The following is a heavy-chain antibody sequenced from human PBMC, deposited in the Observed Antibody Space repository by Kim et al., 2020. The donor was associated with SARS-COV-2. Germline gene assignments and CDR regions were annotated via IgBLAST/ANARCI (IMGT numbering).Heavy chain of an antibody. CDR3: ARDNGNYDSSGFDY. D-gene: IGHD3-22*01. J-gene: IGHJ4*02. Sequence: SVKVSCKASGGTFSSYAISWVRQAPGQGLEWMGGIIPIFGTANYAQKFQGRVTITADESTSTAYMELSSLRSEDTAVYYCARDNGNYDSSGFDYWGQGTLVTVSS. V-gene: IGHV1-69*13. CDR2: IIPIFGTA. CDR1: GGTFSSYA.